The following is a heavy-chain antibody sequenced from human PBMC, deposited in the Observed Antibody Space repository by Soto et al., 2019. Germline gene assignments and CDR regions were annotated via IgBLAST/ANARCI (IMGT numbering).Heavy chain of an antibody. Sequence: PGGSLRLSCAASGFTFSSYAMSWVRQAPGKGLEWVSAISGSGGSTYYADSVKGRFTISRDNSKNTLYLQMSSLRAEDTAVYYCAKVQTPTHSEYCSGGSCYSVDYYYGMDVWGQGTTVTVSS. CDR3: AKVQTPTHSEYCSGGSCYSVDYYYGMDV. D-gene: IGHD2-15*01. J-gene: IGHJ6*02. V-gene: IGHV3-23*01. CDR2: ISGSGGST. CDR1: GFTFSSYA.